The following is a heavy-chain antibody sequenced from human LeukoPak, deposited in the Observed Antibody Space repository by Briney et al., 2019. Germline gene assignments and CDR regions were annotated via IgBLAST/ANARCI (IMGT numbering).Heavy chain of an antibody. CDR2: IYSGGST. D-gene: IGHD6-6*01. V-gene: IGHV3-53*01. CDR3: ARVAFRSSSYISGIDY. J-gene: IGHJ4*02. Sequence: GGSLRLSCAASGFTVSSNYTSWVRQAPGKGLEWVSVIYSGGSTYYAESVKGRFTISRYNSKKTLYLQMNSLRAEDTAVYYCARVAFRSSSYISGIDYWGQGTLVTVSS. CDR1: GFTVSSNY.